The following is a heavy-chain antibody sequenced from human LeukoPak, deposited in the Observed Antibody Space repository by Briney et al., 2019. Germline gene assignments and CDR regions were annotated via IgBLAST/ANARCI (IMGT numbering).Heavy chain of an antibody. V-gene: IGHV4-34*01. Sequence: SGTLSLTCAVYGGSFNGYYWSWMRQPPGKGLEWIGEINHSGSTNYNPPLKSRVPISVDTSKNQFSLKLSSVTAADTAVYYCARGSEDNWNDLLWAFDIWGQGTMVTVSS. CDR2: INHSGST. J-gene: IGHJ3*02. D-gene: IGHD1-20*01. CDR3: ARGSEDNWNDLLWAFDI. CDR1: GGSFNGYY.